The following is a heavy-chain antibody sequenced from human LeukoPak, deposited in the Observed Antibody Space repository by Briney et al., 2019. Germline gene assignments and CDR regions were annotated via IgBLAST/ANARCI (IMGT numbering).Heavy chain of an antibody. CDR2: IYDSGSA. Sequence: PSETLSLTCSVSGGSISSYYWSWIRQPPGKGLEWIGYIYDSGSANYNPSLKSRLTISVDTSKNQFSLKLSSVPAADTAVYYCARGAFSGYGDFGFDYWGQGTLVTASS. D-gene: IGHD4-17*01. CDR3: ARGAFSGYGDFGFDY. CDR1: GGSISSYY. V-gene: IGHV4-59*01. J-gene: IGHJ4*02.